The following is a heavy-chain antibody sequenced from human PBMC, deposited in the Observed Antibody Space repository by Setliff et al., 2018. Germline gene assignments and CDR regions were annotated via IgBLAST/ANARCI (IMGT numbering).Heavy chain of an antibody. Sequence: LRLSCAASGFTFSTYGLNWVRQAPGKGLEWISYLNNDGSKTYILDSVKGRFTISRDNTKNSLYLQMNSLRGEDTAVYHCTRDQDYYGMDVWGQGTTVTVSS. V-gene: IGHV3-48*01. CDR1: GFTFSTYG. J-gene: IGHJ6*02. CDR3: TRDQDYYGMDV. CDR2: LNNDGSKT.